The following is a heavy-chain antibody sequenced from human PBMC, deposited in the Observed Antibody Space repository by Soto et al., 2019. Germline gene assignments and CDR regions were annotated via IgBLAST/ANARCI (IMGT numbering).Heavy chain of an antibody. V-gene: IGHV4-39*01. D-gene: IGHD6-19*01. J-gene: IGHJ6*02. CDR2: IYYSGST. CDR3: ARHDPSGAGYYYYGMDV. Sequence: SETLSLICTVSGGSISSSSYYWGWIRQPPGKGLEWIGSIYYSGSTYYNPSLKSRVTISVDTSKNQFSLKLSSVTAADTAVYFCARHDPSGAGYYYYGMDVWGQGTTVTVSS. CDR1: GGSISSSSYY.